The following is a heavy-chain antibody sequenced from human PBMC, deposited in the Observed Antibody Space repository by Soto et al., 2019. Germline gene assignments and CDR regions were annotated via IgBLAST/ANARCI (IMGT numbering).Heavy chain of an antibody. J-gene: IGHJ5*02. D-gene: IGHD3-10*01. Sequence: QLQLQESGPGLVKPSETLSLTCTVSGGSISSSSYYWGWIRQPPGKGLEWIGSIYYSGSTYYNPSLKSRVTISVDTSKNQFSLKLSSVTDADTAVYYCARNHYYGSGPVPFDPWGQGTLVTVSS. CDR2: IYYSGST. CDR3: ARNHYYGSGPVPFDP. V-gene: IGHV4-39*01. CDR1: GGSISSSSYY.